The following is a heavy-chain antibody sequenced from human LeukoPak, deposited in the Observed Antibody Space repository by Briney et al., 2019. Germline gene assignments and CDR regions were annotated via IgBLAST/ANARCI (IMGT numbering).Heavy chain of an antibody. V-gene: IGHV3-30*18. J-gene: IGHJ4*02. Sequence: GRSLRLSCAASGFTFSKNGMHWVRQAPGKGLEWVAVISYDGSNKYYADSVKGRFTISRDNSKNTLYLQMNSLRAEDTAVYYCAKGFSGYDSDWGQGTLVTVSS. CDR3: AKGFSGYDSD. D-gene: IGHD5-12*01. CDR2: ISYDGSNK. CDR1: GFTFSKNG.